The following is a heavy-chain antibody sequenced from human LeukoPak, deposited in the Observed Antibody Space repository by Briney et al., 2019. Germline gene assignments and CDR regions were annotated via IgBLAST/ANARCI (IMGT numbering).Heavy chain of an antibody. CDR2: VYYSGST. J-gene: IGHJ1*01. D-gene: IGHD2-21*02. CDR3: ARYYCAGVCYYFQH. CDR1: GGSISSYY. Sequence: SETLSLTCTVSGGSISSYYWSWIRQPPGKGLEWIGYVYYSGSTNYNPSLKSRVAISVDTSKNQFSLKLSSVTAADTAVYYCARYYCAGVCYYFQHWGQGTLVTVSS. V-gene: IGHV4-59*01.